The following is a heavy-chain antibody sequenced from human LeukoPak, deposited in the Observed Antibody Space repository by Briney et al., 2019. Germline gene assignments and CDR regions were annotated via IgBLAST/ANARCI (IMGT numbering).Heavy chain of an antibody. D-gene: IGHD6-6*01. V-gene: IGHV4-38-2*02. CDR1: GYSISKGYY. CDR3: ARGRDQLVISWFDP. Sequence: SETLSLTCTVSGYSISKGYYWGWLRQPPGKGLEWIATIYHSGSTYYNPSLKSRVTISQDTSKNQIPLHLNSVTAADPAVYCCARGRDQLVISWFDPWGQGTLVTVSS. CDR2: IYHSGST. J-gene: IGHJ5*02.